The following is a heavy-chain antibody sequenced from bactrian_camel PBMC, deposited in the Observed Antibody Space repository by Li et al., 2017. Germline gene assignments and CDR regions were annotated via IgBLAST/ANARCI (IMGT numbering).Heavy chain of an antibody. J-gene: IGHJ6*01. V-gene: IGHV3S29*01. D-gene: IGHD3*01. CDR3: AFGSRPGWCSLRLRGADFGH. CDR2: IERSGSPT. CDR1: GFAFSRSD. Sequence: VESGGSLNLSCTASGFAFSRSDMSWFRQAPGKGLEWVSTIERSGSPTYYEDSVKGRFTISRDNGRNTLYLQMDDLKPEDSATYYCAFGSRPGWCSLRLRGADFGHWGQGTQVTVS.